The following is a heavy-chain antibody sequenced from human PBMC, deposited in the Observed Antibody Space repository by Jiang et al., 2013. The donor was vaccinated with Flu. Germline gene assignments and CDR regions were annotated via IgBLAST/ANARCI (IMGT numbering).Heavy chain of an antibody. CDR3: AKQNSGYDWAPFDY. Sequence: VQLVESGGGLVQPGGSLRLSCAASGFTFSNYAMSWVRQAPGKGLEWVSGISGSGDSTYYADSVKGRFTISRDNSKNTVYLQMNSLRAEDTAVYYCAKQNSGYDWAPFDYWGQGTLVTVSS. CDR2: ISGSGDST. D-gene: IGHD5-12*01. CDR1: GFTFSNYA. V-gene: IGHV3-23*04. J-gene: IGHJ4*02.